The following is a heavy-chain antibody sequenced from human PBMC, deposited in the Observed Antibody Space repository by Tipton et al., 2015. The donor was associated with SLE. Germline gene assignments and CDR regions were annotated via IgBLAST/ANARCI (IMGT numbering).Heavy chain of an antibody. CDR3: ARENGEEWELLSYFDY. J-gene: IGHJ4*02. V-gene: IGHV4-59*11. D-gene: IGHD1-26*01. CDR1: GGSISSHY. CDR2: IYYSGST. Sequence: TLSLTCTVSGGSISSHYWSWIRQPPGKGLEWIGYIYYSGSTNYNPSLKSRVTISVDTSKNQSSLKLSSVTAADTAVYYCARENGEEWELLSYFDYWGQGTLVTVSS.